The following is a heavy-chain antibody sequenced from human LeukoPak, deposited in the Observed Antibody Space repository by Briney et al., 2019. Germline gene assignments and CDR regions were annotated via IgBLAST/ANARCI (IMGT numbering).Heavy chain of an antibody. Sequence: GGSPRLSCVASGFTFSGHWMHWVRQVPGKGLVAVARIAPDGSATTYADSVKGRFTISRDNAKNTLYLEMNSLTAEDTALYYCTRSGYYNGYDYWGQGTLVTVSS. CDR1: GFTFSGHW. CDR3: TRSGYYNGYDY. CDR2: IAPDGSAT. J-gene: IGHJ4*02. V-gene: IGHV3-74*03. D-gene: IGHD3-10*01.